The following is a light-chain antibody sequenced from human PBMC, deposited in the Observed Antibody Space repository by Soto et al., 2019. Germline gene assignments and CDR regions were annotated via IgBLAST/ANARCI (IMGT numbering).Light chain of an antibody. CDR1: QSLLHSNGYNY. J-gene: IGKJ5*01. Sequence: DIVMTQSPLSLPVTPGEPASISCRSSQSLLHSNGYNYLDWYLQKPGQSPQLLISLASNRDSGVPDRLSGSGSGTDFTLKISRVEAVDVGVYYCMGALQTLTFGQGTRLEIK. CDR2: LAS. CDR3: MGALQTLT. V-gene: IGKV2-28*01.